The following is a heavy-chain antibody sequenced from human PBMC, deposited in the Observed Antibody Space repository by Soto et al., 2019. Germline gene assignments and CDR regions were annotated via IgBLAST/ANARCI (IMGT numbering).Heavy chain of an antibody. CDR1: GGSISSSSYY. D-gene: IGHD5-12*01. CDR2: IYYSGST. V-gene: IGHV4-39*01. CDR3: ARHPPNIVATTHWYFDL. J-gene: IGHJ2*01. Sequence: SETLSLTCTVSGGSISSSSYYWGWIRQPPGKGLEWIGSIYYSGSTYYNPSLKSRVTISVDTSKNQFSLKLSSVTAADTAVYYCARHPPNIVATTHWYFDLWGRGTLVTVSS.